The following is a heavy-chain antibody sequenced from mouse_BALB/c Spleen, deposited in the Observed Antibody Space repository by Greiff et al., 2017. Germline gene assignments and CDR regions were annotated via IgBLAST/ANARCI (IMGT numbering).Heavy chain of an antibody. CDR2: ISLKSNNYAT. D-gene: IGHD2-1*01. CDR1: GFTFSNYW. V-gene: IGHV6-6*02. Sequence: LQASGGGLVQPGGSMKLSCVSSGFTFSNYWMNWVRQSPEKGLEWVAEISLKSNNYATHYAESVKGRFTISRDDSKSSVYLQMNNLRAEDTGIYYCTRYGNYGDAMDYWGQGTSVTVSA. J-gene: IGHJ4*01. CDR3: TRYGNYGDAMDY.